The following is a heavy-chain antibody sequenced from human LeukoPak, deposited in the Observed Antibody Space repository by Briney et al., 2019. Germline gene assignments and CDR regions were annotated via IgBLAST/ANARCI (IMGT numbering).Heavy chain of an antibody. CDR3: ARGHRFDP. CDR1: GGSFSDYY. CDR2: INHSGST. Sequence: SETLSLTCAVYGGSFSDYYWSRLRQPPGKGLEWIGEINHSGSTNYNPSLKSRVTISVDTSKNQFSLKLSSVTAADTAVYYCARGHRFDPWGQGTLVTVSS. V-gene: IGHV4-34*01. J-gene: IGHJ5*02.